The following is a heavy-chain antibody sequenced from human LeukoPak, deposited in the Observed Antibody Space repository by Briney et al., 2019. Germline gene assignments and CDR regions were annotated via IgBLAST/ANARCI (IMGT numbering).Heavy chain of an antibody. Sequence: SETLSLTCTVSGGSISSYYWSWIRQPAGKGLEWIGRIYTSGSTNYNPSLKSRVTISVDTSKNQFSLKLSSVTAADTAVYYCARGLGDYDSSGYHHDYWGQGTLVTVSS. J-gene: IGHJ4*02. D-gene: IGHD3-22*01. V-gene: IGHV4-4*07. CDR2: IYTSGST. CDR3: ARGLGDYDSSGYHHDY. CDR1: GGSISSYY.